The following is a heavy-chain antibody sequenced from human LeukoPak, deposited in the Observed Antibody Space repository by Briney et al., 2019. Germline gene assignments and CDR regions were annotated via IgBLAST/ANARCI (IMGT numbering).Heavy chain of an antibody. CDR3: ARLLHPRYYYGSGSHRAGGYYFDY. Sequence: SETLSLTCAVDGGSFSGYYWSWIRQPPGKGLEWIGEIDHSGGTNYNPSLKSRVTISVDTSKSPFSQKLSSVTAADTAVYYCARLLHPRYYYGSGSHRAGGYYFDYWGQGTLVTVSS. CDR1: GGSFSGYY. V-gene: IGHV4-34*01. J-gene: IGHJ4*02. CDR2: IDHSGGT. D-gene: IGHD3-10*01.